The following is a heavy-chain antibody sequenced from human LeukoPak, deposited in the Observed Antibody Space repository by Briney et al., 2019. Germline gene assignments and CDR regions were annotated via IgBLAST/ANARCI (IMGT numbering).Heavy chain of an antibody. J-gene: IGHJ4*02. CDR1: GGSLSSGDYY. CDR3: ARPRRGSVVVPAAIQAHWHYFDY. CDR2: IYYSGST. D-gene: IGHD2-2*02. Sequence: SQTLSLTCTVSGGSLSSGDYYWSWIRQPPGKGLEWIGYIYYSGSTYYNPSLKSRVTISVDTSKNQFSLKLSSVTAADTAVYYCARPRRGSVVVPAAIQAHWHYFDYWGQGTLVTVSS. V-gene: IGHV4-30-4*01.